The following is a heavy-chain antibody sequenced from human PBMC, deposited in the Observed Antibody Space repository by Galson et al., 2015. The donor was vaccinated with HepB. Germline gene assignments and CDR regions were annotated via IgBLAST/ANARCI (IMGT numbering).Heavy chain of an antibody. D-gene: IGHD3-22*01. V-gene: IGHV5-10-1*01. Sequence: QSGAEVKKPGESLRISCKGSGYSFTSYWISWVRQMPGKGLEWMGRIDPSDSYTNYSPSFQGHVTISADKSISTAYLQWSSLKASDTAMYYCATTRVVITRDEGYPYAFDIWGQGTMVTVSS. CDR1: GYSFTSYW. J-gene: IGHJ3*02. CDR2: IDPSDSYT. CDR3: ATTRVVITRDEGYPYAFDI.